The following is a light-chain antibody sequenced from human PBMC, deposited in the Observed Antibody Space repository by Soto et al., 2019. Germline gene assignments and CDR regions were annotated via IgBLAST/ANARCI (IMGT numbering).Light chain of an antibody. J-gene: IGKJ1*01. CDR1: QGISNY. CDR2: KAS. Sequence: DIQMTQSPSSLSASVGDRVTITCRASQGISNYLAWYQQKPGKAPKLLIYKASTLKSGVPSRFSGSGSGTEFTLTISSLQPDDFATYYCQQYNSYRWTFGQGTKVDI. CDR3: QQYNSYRWT. V-gene: IGKV1-5*03.